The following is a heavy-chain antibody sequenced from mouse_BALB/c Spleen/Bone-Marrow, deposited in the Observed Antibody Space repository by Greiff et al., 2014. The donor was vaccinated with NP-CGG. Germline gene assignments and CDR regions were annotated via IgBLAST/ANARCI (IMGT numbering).Heavy chain of an antibody. CDR1: GFTFSSFA. CDR3: ARSGSSSGYFDY. Sequence: VQLKGSGGGLVQPGGSRKLSCAASGFTFSSFAMHWVRQAPGKGLEWVAYISSGSSTIYYADTVMGRFTISRDNPKNTLFLQMTSLRSEDTAMYYCARSGSSSGYFDYWGQGTTLTVSS. J-gene: IGHJ2*01. V-gene: IGHV5-17*02. D-gene: IGHD1-1*01. CDR2: ISSGSSTI.